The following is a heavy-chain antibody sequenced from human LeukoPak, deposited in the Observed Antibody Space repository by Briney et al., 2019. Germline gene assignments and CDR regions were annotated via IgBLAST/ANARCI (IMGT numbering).Heavy chain of an antibody. Sequence: PGGSLRLSCAASGFTFSSYSMNWVRQAPGKGLEWVSSISSSSTHLYHADSVKGRFAISRDNANNSLYLQMNSLRAEDTAVYFCARNLIVEGTSILGYWGQGTLGHRLL. J-gene: IGHJ4*02. CDR3: ARNLIVEGTSILGY. V-gene: IGHV3-21*01. CDR1: GFTFSSYS. D-gene: IGHD1-26*01. CDR2: ISSSSTHL.